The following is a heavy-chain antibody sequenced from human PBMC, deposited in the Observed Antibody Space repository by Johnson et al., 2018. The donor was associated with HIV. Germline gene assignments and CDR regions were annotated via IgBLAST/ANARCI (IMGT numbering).Heavy chain of an antibody. V-gene: IGHV3-30*03. CDR3: VRGRGELLGGAFDI. J-gene: IGHJ3*02. CDR1: GFTFSSFG. D-gene: IGHD1-26*01. CDR2: ISADGTNE. Sequence: QVQLVESGGGVVQPGRSLRLSCAASGFTFSSFGMHWIRQAPGKGLEWVAVISADGTNEYYAESVKGRFTISRDNSKNTLSLQMNSLRPEDAAMYYGVRGRGELLGGAFDIWGQGTMVTVSS.